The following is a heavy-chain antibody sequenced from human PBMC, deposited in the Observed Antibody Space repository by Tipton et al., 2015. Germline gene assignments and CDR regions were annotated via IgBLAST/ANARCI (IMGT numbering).Heavy chain of an antibody. D-gene: IGHD1-26*01. CDR1: GGSISSTNW. CDR3: AIQWELRSFDY. V-gene: IGHV4-4*01. Sequence: TLSLTCAVSGGSISSTNWWSWVRQPPGKGLEWIGQIYPSGITNYNPSLKSRVTISIDTSKNQFSLKLSSVTVADTAVYFCAIQWELRSFDYWGQGTLVTVSS. CDR2: IYPSGIT. J-gene: IGHJ4*02.